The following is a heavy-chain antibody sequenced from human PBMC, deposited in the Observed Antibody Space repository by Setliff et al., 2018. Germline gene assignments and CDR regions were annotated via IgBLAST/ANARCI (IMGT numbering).Heavy chain of an antibody. V-gene: IGHV4-34*01. D-gene: IGHD3-10*01. CDR3: ARLSWDGLRYYGLDV. Sequence: ASETLSLTCAVYGGSFNVYFWSWIRQPPGKGLEWIEEINHRGSTNYSPSLRSRLTVSVDTSKRQFSLKLTSVTAADTAVYYCARLSWDGLRYYGLDVWGQGATVTVSS. CDR2: INHRGST. CDR1: GGSFNVYF. J-gene: IGHJ6*02.